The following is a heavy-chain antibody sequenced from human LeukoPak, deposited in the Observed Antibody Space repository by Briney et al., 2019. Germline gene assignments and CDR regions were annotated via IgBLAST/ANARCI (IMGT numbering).Heavy chain of an antibody. CDR3: AREWSAVWYFFDS. Sequence: ASVKVSCKASGYTFTSYGISWVRQAPGQGLEWMGWISTYNGDTNYPQKVQGRVTMTTDTSTSTAYMELRSLRSDDTAVYYCAREWSAVWYFFDSWGQGTLVTVSS. CDR2: ISTYNGDT. V-gene: IGHV1-18*04. CDR1: GYTFTSYG. D-gene: IGHD3-16*01. J-gene: IGHJ4*02.